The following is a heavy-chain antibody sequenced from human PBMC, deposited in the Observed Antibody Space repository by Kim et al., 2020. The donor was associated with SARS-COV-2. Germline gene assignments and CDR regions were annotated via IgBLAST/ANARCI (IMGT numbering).Heavy chain of an antibody. D-gene: IGHD5-18*01. CDR3: AKDRSRYNFGWGMDV. V-gene: IGHV3-30*18. CDR2: ISYDGINQ. CDR1: GFSFSTYG. Sequence: GGSLRLSCAASGFSFSTYGIHWVRQAPGKGLEWVAGISYDGINQYYADSVKGRFTISRDNSKNTLSVQMNSLRGEDTAVYYCAKDRSRYNFGWGMDVWGQGTPVTVS. J-gene: IGHJ6*02.